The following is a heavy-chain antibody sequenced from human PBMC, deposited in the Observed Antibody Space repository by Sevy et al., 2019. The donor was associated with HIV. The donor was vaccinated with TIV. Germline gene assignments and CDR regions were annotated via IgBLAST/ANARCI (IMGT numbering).Heavy chain of an antibody. Sequence: GGSLRLSCAASGFTFDDYAMHWVRQAPGKGLEWVSGISWNSGSIGYADSVKGRFTISRDNAKNSLYLQMNSLRAEDTAWYYCAKQKRPYCSGGSCFGSYAFDIWGQGTMVTVSS. V-gene: IGHV3-9*01. CDR1: GFTFDDYA. J-gene: IGHJ3*02. D-gene: IGHD2-15*01. CDR2: ISWNSGSI. CDR3: AKQKRPYCSGGSCFGSYAFDI.